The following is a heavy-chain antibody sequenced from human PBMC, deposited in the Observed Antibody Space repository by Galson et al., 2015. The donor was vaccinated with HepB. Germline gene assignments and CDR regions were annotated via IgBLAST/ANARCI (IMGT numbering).Heavy chain of an antibody. CDR2: ISGSGGST. CDR3: AKPLEDDFWSGYYFDY. V-gene: IGHV3-23*01. J-gene: IGHJ4*02. D-gene: IGHD3-3*01. Sequence: SLRLSCAASGFTFSSYAMSWVRQAPGKGLEWVSAISGSGGSTYYADSVKGGFTISRDNSKNTLYLQMNSLRAEDTAVYYCAKPLEDDFWSGYYFDYWGQGTLVTVSS. CDR1: GFTFSSYA.